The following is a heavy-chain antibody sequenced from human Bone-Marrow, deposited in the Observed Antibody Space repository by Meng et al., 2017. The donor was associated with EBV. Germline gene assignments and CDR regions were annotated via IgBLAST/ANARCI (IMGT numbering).Heavy chain of an antibody. CDR2: INHSGST. CDR3: ARGRGYSSPNFDY. Sequence: VQLQQGGAGLLKSSETLSLTCAVYGGSFSGYYWSWIRQPPGKGLEWIGEINHSGSTNYNPSLKSRVTISVDTSKNQFSLKLSSVTAADTAVYYCARGRGYSSPNFDYWGQGTLVTVSS. CDR1: GGSFSGYY. V-gene: IGHV4-34*01. J-gene: IGHJ4*02. D-gene: IGHD6-13*01.